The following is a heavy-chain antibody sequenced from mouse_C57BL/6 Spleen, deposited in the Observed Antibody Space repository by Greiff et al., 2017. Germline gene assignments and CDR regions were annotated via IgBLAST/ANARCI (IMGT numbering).Heavy chain of an antibody. CDR1: GFTFSSYA. D-gene: IGHD1-1*01. V-gene: IGHV5-4*03. CDR2: ISDGGSYT. CDR3: ARRGHYYGSSYDWFAY. J-gene: IGHJ3*01. Sequence: EVMLVESGGGLVKPGGSLKLSCAASGFTFSSYAMSWVRQTPEKRLEWVATISDGGSYTYYPDNVKGRFTISRDNAKNNLYLQMSHLKSEDTAMYYCARRGHYYGSSYDWFAYWGQGTLVTVSA.